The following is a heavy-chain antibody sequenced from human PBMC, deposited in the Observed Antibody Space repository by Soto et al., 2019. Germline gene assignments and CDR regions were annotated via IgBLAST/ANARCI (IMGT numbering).Heavy chain of an antibody. CDR3: ATRPLTAAGFDY. CDR1: GFTFSNYA. Sequence: EVQLLESGGGLVQPGGSLRLSCAASGFTFSNYAMTWVRQAPGKGLEWVSVITGSGGGTYFVDSVKGRFTISRDNSKNTVYLQMTSLRAEDTAVYYCATRPLTAAGFDYWGQGTLVTVSS. CDR2: ITGSGGGT. D-gene: IGHD6-13*01. V-gene: IGHV3-23*01. J-gene: IGHJ4*02.